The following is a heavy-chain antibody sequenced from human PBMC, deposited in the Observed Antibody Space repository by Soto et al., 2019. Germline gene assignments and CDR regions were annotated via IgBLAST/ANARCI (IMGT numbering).Heavy chain of an antibody. CDR1: GFTFSSYG. J-gene: IGHJ4*02. V-gene: IGHV3-33*01. Sequence: QVQLVESGGGVVQPGRSLRLSCAASGFTFSSYGMHWVRQAPGKGLEWVAVIWYDGSNKYYADSVKGRFTSSRDNSKNTLYLQMTSLRAEDTAVYYCARWGIAAGDYWGQGTLVTVSS. CDR2: IWYDGSNK. CDR3: ARWGIAAGDY. D-gene: IGHD6-13*01.